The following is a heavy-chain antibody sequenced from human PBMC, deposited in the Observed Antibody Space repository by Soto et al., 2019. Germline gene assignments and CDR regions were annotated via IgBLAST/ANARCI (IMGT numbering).Heavy chain of an antibody. CDR2: MNPNSGNT. CDR3: AREHSSSSRFDY. V-gene: IGHV1-8*01. Sequence: QVQLVQSGAEVKKPGASVKVSCKASGYTFTSYDINWVRQATGQGLEWMEWMNPNSGNTGYAQKLQGRVTMTRNPSIRAAYMELSSLRSEATALYYCAREHSSSSRFDYWGQGTLVTVSS. CDR1: GYTFTSYD. D-gene: IGHD6-13*01. J-gene: IGHJ4*02.